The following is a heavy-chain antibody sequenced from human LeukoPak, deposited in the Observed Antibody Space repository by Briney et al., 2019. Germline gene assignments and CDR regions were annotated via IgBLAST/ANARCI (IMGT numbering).Heavy chain of an antibody. CDR1: GFTFSSYS. V-gene: IGHV3-48*01. CDR3: ASDKYYYDSSGRGYYFDY. Sequence: GGSLRLSCAASGFTFSSYSMNWVRQAPGKGLEWLSYISTSSTTIYYADSVKGRFTISRDNAKNSLYLQMNSLRAEDTAVYYCASDKYYYDSSGRGYYFDYWGQGTLATVS. D-gene: IGHD3-22*01. J-gene: IGHJ4*02. CDR2: ISTSSTTI.